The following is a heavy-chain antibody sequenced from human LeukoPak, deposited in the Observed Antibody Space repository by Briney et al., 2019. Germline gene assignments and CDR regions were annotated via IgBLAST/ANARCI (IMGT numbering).Heavy chain of an antibody. CDR2: VYYSGGT. CDR1: GASISSSTYY. Sequence: SETLSLTCTVSGASISSSTYYWGWIRQPPGKGLEWIGTVYYSGGTSYYPSLKSRVTISVDTSKNQFSLKLTSVTAADTAVYYCATQAAGGPLDYWGQGSLVTVSS. D-gene: IGHD2-15*01. CDR3: ATQAAGGPLDY. J-gene: IGHJ4*02. V-gene: IGHV4-39*01.